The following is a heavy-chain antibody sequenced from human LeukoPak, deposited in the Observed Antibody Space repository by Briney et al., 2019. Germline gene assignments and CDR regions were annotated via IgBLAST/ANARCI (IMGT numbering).Heavy chain of an antibody. CDR1: GFTVSSNY. D-gene: IGHD4/OR15-4a*01. V-gene: IGHV3-53*05. CDR2: IRSDGST. Sequence: GGSLRLSCTASGFTVSSNYMSWVRQAPGKGLEWVSVIRSDGSTNHADSVKGRITISRDNSKNTLYLQMDSLRAEDTAVYYCAKSLMVLDAFDIWGQGTMVTVSS. J-gene: IGHJ3*02. CDR3: AKSLMVLDAFDI.